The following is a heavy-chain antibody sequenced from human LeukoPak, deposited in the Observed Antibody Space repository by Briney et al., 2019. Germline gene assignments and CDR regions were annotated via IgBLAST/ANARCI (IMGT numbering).Heavy chain of an antibody. Sequence: SSPTLVKPTQTLTLTCTFSGFSLSTNGVGVGWIRQPPGKALDWLALIYWDDNERYSPSLMGRLTITKDTSKNQVVLTMTNMDPVDTATYYCVHRDSKANFYGFAYWGQGTLVTVSS. D-gene: IGHD4-17*01. V-gene: IGHV2-5*02. CDR1: GFSLSTNGVG. CDR3: VHRDSKANFYGFAY. CDR2: IYWDDNE. J-gene: IGHJ4*02.